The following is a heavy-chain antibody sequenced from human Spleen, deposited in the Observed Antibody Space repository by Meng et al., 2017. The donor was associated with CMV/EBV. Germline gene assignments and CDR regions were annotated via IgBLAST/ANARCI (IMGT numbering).Heavy chain of an antibody. V-gene: IGHV5-51*01. CDR2: IWPGDSDT. D-gene: IGHD3-10*01. Sequence: GESLKISCKGSGYSFTSYWIAWVRQMPGKGLEWMGIIWPGDSDTKYSPSFQGQVTISADKSISTAYLQWSSLKASDTAMYYCARSSGTYYKTIFDHWGQGALVTVSS. J-gene: IGHJ1*01. CDR1: GYSFTSYW. CDR3: ARSSGTYYKTIFDH.